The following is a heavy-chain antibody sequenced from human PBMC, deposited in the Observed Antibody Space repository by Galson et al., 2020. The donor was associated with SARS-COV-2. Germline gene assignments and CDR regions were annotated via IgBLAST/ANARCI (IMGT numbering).Heavy chain of an antibody. CDR2: IQHNGGEK. Sequence: GESLKISCEASGFAFSSYWMSWLRQAPGKGLEWVANIQHNGGEKYYLESVTGRFIISRDNVRKSLALQMDSLRVDDTAVYYCARSMGSGWYDYWGQGTRVTVSS. V-gene: IGHV3-7*01. D-gene: IGHD6-19*01. CDR1: GFAFSSYW. J-gene: IGHJ4*02. CDR3: ARSMGSGWYDY.